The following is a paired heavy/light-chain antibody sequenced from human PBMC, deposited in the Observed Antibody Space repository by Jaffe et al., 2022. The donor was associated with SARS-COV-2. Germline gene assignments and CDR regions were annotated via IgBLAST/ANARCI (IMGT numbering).Light chain of an antibody. J-gene: IGLJ2*01. CDR2: DVS. CDR1: SSDVGGYNY. V-gene: IGLV2-14*03. CDR3: SSYTTSSTLV. Sequence: QSALTQPASVSGSPGQSITISCTGTSSDVGGYNYVSWYQHHPGTVPKLLIYDVSNRPSGVSNRFSGSKSGNTASLIISGLQAEDEADYYCSSYTTSSTLVFGGGTKVAVL.
Heavy chain of an antibody. J-gene: IGHJ6*02. CDR2: IYSGGNT. CDR1: GFTVTSNY. CDR3: ARDPGYTYGNYYYYGMDV. V-gene: IGHV3-66*02. D-gene: IGHD2-8*01. Sequence: EVQLVESGGGLVQPGGSLRLSCAASGFTVTSNYMSWVRQAPGKGLEWVSVIYSGGNTYYADSVKGRFTISRDNSKNTVYLQMNSLRVEDTAVYYCARDPGYTYGNYYYYGMDVWGQGTTVTVSS.